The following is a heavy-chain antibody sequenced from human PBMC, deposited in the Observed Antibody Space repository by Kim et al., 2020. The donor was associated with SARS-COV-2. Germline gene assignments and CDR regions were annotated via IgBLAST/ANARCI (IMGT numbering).Heavy chain of an antibody. CDR2: IIPTFGTA. CDR1: GGTFSSYA. J-gene: IGHJ4*02. Sequence: SVKVSCKASGGTFSSYAISWVRQAPGQGLEWMGGIIPTFGTANYAQKFQGRVTITADESTSTAYMELSSLRSEDTAVYYCARGSGYSYGLLVPFDYWGQGTLVTVSS. V-gene: IGHV1-69*13. D-gene: IGHD5-18*01. CDR3: ARGSGYSYGLLVPFDY.